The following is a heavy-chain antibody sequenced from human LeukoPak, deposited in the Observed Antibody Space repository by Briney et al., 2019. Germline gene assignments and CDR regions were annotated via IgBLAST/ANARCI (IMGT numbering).Heavy chain of an antibody. CDR3: AHTNYGVYDY. D-gene: IGHD4-17*01. Sequence: VSGPTLVNPTQTLTLTCTFSGLSLTTGGVGVGWIRQPPRKALEWLALIYWDDDKRYSPPLKSRLTVTKDTSRNQVVLTMTNMDPVDTATYYCAHTNYGVYDYWGQGTLVTVSS. J-gene: IGHJ4*02. CDR2: IYWDDDK. CDR1: GLSLTTGGVG. V-gene: IGHV2-5*02.